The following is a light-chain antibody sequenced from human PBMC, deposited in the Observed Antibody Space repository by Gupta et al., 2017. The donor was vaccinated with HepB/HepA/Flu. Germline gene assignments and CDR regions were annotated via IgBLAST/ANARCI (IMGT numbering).Light chain of an antibody. V-gene: IGKV2-28*01. CDR1: QSLLHSNGYNS. J-gene: IGKJ1*01. Sequence: DIVLTQSPLSLPVTPGEPASISCRSSQSLLHSNGYNSLDWYMQKPGQSPQLLIYLGSNRASGVPDRFSGSGSGTDFTLKISRVEAEDVGVYYCRQSLQTPRTFGQGTKVEIK. CDR2: LGS. CDR3: RQSLQTPRT.